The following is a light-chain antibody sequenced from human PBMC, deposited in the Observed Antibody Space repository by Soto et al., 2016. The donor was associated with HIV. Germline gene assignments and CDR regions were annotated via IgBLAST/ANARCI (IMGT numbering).Light chain of an antibody. J-gene: IGLJ3*02. CDR2: DDS. V-gene: IGLV3-21*04. Sequence: SYVLTQPPSVSVAPGETATITCGGNSIGSKTVHWYQQRPGQAPLLVIYDDSDRPSGIPERFFGSNSGNTATLTIRRVEAGDEADYYCQVWDSNNDHWVFGGGTELTV. CDR3: QVWDSNNDHWV. CDR1: SIGSKT.